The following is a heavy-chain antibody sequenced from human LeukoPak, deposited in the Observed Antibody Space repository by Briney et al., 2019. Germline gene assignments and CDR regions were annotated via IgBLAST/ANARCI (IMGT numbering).Heavy chain of an antibody. V-gene: IGHV3-23*01. CDR3: AKAGRNCDSSSWYLYFDS. CDR1: GFTFSSYG. D-gene: IGHD6-13*01. Sequence: PGGSLRLSCAASGFTFSSYGMHWVGQAPGKGLEWVSSISPSGGTIYYADSVKGRFTISRDNSKNTLYLQMNSLRAEDPALYYCAKAGRNCDSSSWYLYFDSWGQGTLVTVSS. J-gene: IGHJ4*02. CDR2: ISPSGGTI.